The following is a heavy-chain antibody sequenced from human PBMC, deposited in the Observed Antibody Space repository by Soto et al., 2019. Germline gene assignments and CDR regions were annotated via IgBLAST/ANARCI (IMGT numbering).Heavy chain of an antibody. V-gene: IGHV3-23*01. Sequence: GGSLRLSCAASGFTFSSYAMSWVRQAPGKGLEWVSAISGSGGSTYYADSGKGRLTISRDNSKNTLYLQMNSLRAEDTAVYYCAKAGSGSYLGYYYYYMDVWGKGTTVTVSS. D-gene: IGHD3-10*01. CDR2: ISGSGGST. J-gene: IGHJ6*03. CDR1: GFTFSSYA. CDR3: AKAGSGSYLGYYYYYMDV.